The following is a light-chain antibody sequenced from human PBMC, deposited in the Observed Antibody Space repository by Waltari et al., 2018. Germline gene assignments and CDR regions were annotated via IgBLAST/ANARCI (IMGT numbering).Light chain of an antibody. V-gene: IGLV4-69*01. CDR1: TGHSSTV. CDR3: QTGGHGTWV. CDR2: VNSDGSH. Sequence: QLVLPQSPSASASLGASATLPCPLSTGHSSTVIAWLQQQPEKGPRYLMKVNSDGSHSKGDEIPDRFSGSSSGAERYLTISSVQPEDEADYYCQTGGHGTWVFGGGTKLTVL. J-gene: IGLJ3*02.